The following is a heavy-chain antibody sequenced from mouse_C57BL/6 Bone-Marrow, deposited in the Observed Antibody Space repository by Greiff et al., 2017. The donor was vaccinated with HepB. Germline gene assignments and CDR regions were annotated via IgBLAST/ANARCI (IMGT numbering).Heavy chain of an antibody. CDR1: GYTFTSYW. D-gene: IGHD1-1*01. J-gene: IGHJ2*01. V-gene: IGHV1-59*01. Sequence: QVQLQQPGAELVRPGTSVKLSCKASGYTFTSYWMHWVKQRPGQGLEWIGVIDPSDSYTNYNQKFKGKATLTVDTSSSTAYMQLSSLTSEDSAVYYCARWSVVDYWGQGTTLTVSS. CDR2: IDPSDSYT. CDR3: ARWSVVDY.